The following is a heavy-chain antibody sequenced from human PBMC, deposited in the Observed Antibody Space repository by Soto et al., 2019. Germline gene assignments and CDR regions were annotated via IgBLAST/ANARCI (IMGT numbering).Heavy chain of an antibody. D-gene: IGHD3-9*01. CDR3: ARSVLRYFDWFPLSDY. V-gene: IGHV1-69*13. J-gene: IGHJ4*02. CDR1: GGTFSSYA. Sequence: GASVKVSCKASGGTFSSYAISWVRQAPGQGLEWMGGIIPIFGTANYARKFQGRVTITADESTSTAYMELSSLRSEDTAVYYCARSVLRYFDWFPLSDYWGQGTLVTVSS. CDR2: IIPIFGTA.